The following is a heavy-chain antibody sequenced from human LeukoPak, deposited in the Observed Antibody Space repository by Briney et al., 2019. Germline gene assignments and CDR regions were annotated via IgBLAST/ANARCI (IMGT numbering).Heavy chain of an antibody. J-gene: IGHJ4*02. Sequence: PSETLSLTCTVSGGPISSYYWSWIRQPPGKGLEWIGYIYYSGSTNYNPSLKSRVTISADTSKNQFSLKLSSVTAADTAVYYCARDAYGDYGGFDYWGQGTLVTVSS. CDR3: ARDAYGDYGGFDY. CDR2: IYYSGST. CDR1: GGPISSYY. V-gene: IGHV4-59*01. D-gene: IGHD4-17*01.